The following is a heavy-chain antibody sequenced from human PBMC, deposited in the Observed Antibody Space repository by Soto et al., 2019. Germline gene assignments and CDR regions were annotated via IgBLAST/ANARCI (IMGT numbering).Heavy chain of an antibody. Sequence: WGSLRLACAASGFTFSNAWMNWVRQAPGKGLEWVGRIKSKTDGGTTDYAAPVKGRFTISRDDSKNTLYLQMNSLKTEDTAVYYCTTHERITGSRYYYYYGMDVWGQGTTVTVSS. CDR3: TTHERITGSRYYYYYGMDV. CDR2: IKSKTDGGTT. D-gene: IGHD1-20*01. V-gene: IGHV3-15*07. J-gene: IGHJ6*02. CDR1: GFTFSNAW.